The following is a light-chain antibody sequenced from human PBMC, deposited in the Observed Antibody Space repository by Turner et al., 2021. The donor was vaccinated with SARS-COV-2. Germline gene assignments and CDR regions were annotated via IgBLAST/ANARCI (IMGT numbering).Light chain of an antibody. CDR3: QQSYTRPYT. V-gene: IGKV1-39*01. Sequence: DIQMTQSPSSLSAFVGDTVSMTCRAGRDITNYVNWYHQRPGEPPKVLISLASSLQSGVPSRFSGSGSETDFTLTITSLQPEDFGVYYCQQSYTRPYTFGQGTKVDIK. CDR1: RDITNY. J-gene: IGKJ2*01. CDR2: LAS.